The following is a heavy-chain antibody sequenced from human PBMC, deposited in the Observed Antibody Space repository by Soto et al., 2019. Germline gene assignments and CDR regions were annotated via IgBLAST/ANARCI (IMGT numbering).Heavy chain of an antibody. J-gene: IGHJ3*02. D-gene: IGHD5-18*01. V-gene: IGHV3-23*01. CDR3: AKCTPGVTSAFDI. CDR2: ISDSGGST. Sequence: EVQLLESGGGLAQPGGSLRLSCAASGLTFSSYAMSWVRQAPGKGLEWVSAISDSGGSTYYADSVKGRFTISRDNSKNTLHVQMNSLRAEDTAVYYCAKCTPGVTSAFDIWGQGTMVTVSS. CDR1: GLTFSSYA.